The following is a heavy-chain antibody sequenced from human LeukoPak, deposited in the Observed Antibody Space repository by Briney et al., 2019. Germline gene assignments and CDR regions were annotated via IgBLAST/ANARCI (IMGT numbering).Heavy chain of an antibody. CDR3: AKDDWPIYDYGDYDATRDY. V-gene: IGHV3-23*01. D-gene: IGHD4-17*01. CDR2: ISGSGGST. Sequence: PGGSLRLSCAASGFTFSSYAMSWVRQAPGKGLEWVSAISGSGGSTYYADSVKGRFTISRDNSKNTLYLQMNSLRAEDTAVYYCAKDDWPIYDYGDYDATRDYWGQGTLVTVSS. CDR1: GFTFSSYA. J-gene: IGHJ4*02.